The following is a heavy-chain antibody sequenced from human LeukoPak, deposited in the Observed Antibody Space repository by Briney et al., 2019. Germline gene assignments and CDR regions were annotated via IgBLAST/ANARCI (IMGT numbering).Heavy chain of an antibody. CDR3: ARRYDSSGYFTY. CDR1: GYSFTNYW. V-gene: IGHV5-51*01. CDR2: IYPGDSDT. Sequence: GESLKISCKGSGYSFTNYWIGWVRQMPGKGLEWMGIIYPGDSDTRYSPSFQGQVTISVDKSISTVYLRWSSLKASDTAMYYCARRYDSSGYFTYWGQGTLVTVSS. D-gene: IGHD3-22*01. J-gene: IGHJ4*02.